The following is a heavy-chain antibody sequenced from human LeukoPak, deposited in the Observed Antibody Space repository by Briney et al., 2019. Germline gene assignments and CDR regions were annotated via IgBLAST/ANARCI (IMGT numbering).Heavy chain of an antibody. Sequence: SETLSLTCTVSGGSISSYYWSWIRQPPGKGLEWIGYIYYSGSTNYNPSLKSRVTISVDTSKNQFSLKLSSVTAADTAVYYCARHGAGGFDYWGQGRLVIVSS. CDR1: GGSISSYY. V-gene: IGHV4-59*08. CDR3: ARHGAGGFDY. D-gene: IGHD2-8*02. J-gene: IGHJ4*02. CDR2: IYYSGST.